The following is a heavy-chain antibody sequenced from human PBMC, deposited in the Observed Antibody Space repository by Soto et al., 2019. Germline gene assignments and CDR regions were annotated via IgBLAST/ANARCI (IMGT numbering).Heavy chain of an antibody. CDR2: IYTGGTT. D-gene: IGHD6-19*01. CDR3: ARDRAVAGTGRYFDL. CDR1: GGSITNYF. Sequence: QVQLQESGPGLVKPSETLSLTCTVSGGSITNYFLAWIRQPAAQGLEWIGRIYTGGTTNYNSSLKSRLTMSVDTSRNHFSLKLNSLAAADTAVYYCARDRAVAGTGRYFDLWGRGTQVTVSS. J-gene: IGHJ2*01. V-gene: IGHV4-4*07.